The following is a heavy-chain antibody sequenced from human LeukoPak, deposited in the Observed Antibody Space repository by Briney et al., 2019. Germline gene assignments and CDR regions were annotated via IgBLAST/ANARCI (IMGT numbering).Heavy chain of an antibody. J-gene: IGHJ5*01. CDR2: IDSSGST. Sequence: SETLSLTCTASGGSINSHYWSWIRQPAGKGLEWIGRIDSSGSTTYNPSLKSRVTMSLDTSKNQFSLNLSSVTAADTAVYYCARDAWFDSWGQGTLVTVSS. CDR1: GGSINSHY. V-gene: IGHV4-4*07. CDR3: ARDAWFDS.